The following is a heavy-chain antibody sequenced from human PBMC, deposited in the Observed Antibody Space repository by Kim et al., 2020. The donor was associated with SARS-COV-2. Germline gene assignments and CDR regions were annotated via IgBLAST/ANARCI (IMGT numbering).Heavy chain of an antibody. J-gene: IGHJ2*01. CDR2: ISGSGGST. CDR3: AKDGYCSGGSCYHWYFDL. Sequence: GGSLRLSCAASGFTFSSYAMSWVRQAPGKGLEWVSAISGSGGSTYYADSVKGRFTISRDNSKNTLYLQMNSLRAEDTAVYYCAKDGYCSGGSCYHWYFDLWGRGTLVTVSS. V-gene: IGHV3-23*01. D-gene: IGHD2-15*01. CDR1: GFTFSSYA.